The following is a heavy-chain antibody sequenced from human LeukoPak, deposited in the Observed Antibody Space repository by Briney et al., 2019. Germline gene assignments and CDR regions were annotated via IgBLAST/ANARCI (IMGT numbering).Heavy chain of an antibody. CDR2: IHPSGML. V-gene: IGHV4-31*03. CDR1: GASFNSDDQY. CDR3: SRGLDSRKLGY. Sequence: SETLSLTCTVSGASFNSDDQYWNWIRQSPGKGLEWIGSIHPSGMLYNNPSLESRVTMSRDTSKNQFSLNLNSVTAADTAVYFCSRGLDSRKLGYWGQGTMVTVSS. D-gene: IGHD3-22*01. J-gene: IGHJ3*01.